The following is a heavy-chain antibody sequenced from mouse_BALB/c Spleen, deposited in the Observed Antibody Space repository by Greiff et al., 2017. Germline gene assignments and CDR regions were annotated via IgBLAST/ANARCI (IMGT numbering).Heavy chain of an antibody. V-gene: IGHV5-9-3*01. CDR3: ARQRRGTVVAHWYFDV. J-gene: IGHJ1*01. CDR2: ISSGGSYT. Sequence: EVKLMESGGGLVKPGGSLKLSCAASGFTFSSYAMSWVRQTPEKRLEWVATISSGGSYTYYPDSVKGRFTISRDNAKNTLYLQMSSLRSEDTAMYYCARQRRGTVVAHWYFDVWGAGTTVTVSS. D-gene: IGHD1-1*01. CDR1: GFTFSSYA.